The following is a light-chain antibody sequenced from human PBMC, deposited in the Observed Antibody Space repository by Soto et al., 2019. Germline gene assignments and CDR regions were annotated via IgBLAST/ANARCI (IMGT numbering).Light chain of an antibody. Sequence: EIVMTQSTATLSVSPGERATLSCRASQSVSSYLAWYQQKPGQAPRLLIYGASTRATGIPARFSGSGSGTEFSLTISILQSEDFAVYYCQQGNICLTFGGGTKVEIK. CDR2: GAS. CDR1: QSVSSY. V-gene: IGKV3D-15*01. J-gene: IGKJ4*01. CDR3: QQGNICLT.